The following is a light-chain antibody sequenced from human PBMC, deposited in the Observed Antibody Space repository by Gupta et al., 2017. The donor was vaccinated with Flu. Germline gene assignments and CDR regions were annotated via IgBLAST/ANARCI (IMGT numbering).Light chain of an antibody. V-gene: IGLV4-60*03. J-gene: IGLJ1*01. Sequence: QPVLTQSSSVSASLGSSVKLTCTLSRGHSSYIIAWHQHQPGKAPRYLMKLEGSGIYNKGSGVPDRFSGSISGADRYLTISNLQSEDEADYYCETWDSNTRVFGTGTKVTVL. CDR3: ETWDSNTRV. CDR2: LEGSGIY. CDR1: RGHSSYI.